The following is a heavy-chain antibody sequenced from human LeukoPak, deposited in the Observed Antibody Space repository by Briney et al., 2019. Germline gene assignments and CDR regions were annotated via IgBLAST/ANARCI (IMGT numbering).Heavy chain of an antibody. CDR3: ARPGSYCSGGTCSSAHAMDV. D-gene: IGHD2-15*01. J-gene: IGHJ6*02. Sequence: ASVKVSCKASGYTFTSYYMHWVRQAPGQGLEWMGIINPSGGSTSYAQKFQGRVTMTRDTSTSTVYMELSSLRSEDTAVFYCARPGSYCSGGTCSSAHAMDVWGQGTSVTVSS. CDR2: INPSGGST. CDR1: GYTFTSYY. V-gene: IGHV1-46*01.